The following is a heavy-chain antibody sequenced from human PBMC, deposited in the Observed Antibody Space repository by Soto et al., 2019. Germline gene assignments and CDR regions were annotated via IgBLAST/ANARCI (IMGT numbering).Heavy chain of an antibody. V-gene: IGHV4-30-4*01. CDR1: GGSISSGDYY. CDR2: IYYSGST. J-gene: IGHJ4*02. Sequence: QVQLQESGPGLVKPSQTLSLTCTVSGGSISSGDYYWSWIRQPPGKGLDWIGYIYYSGSTYYNPSLKSRVTISVDSSKNQFSLKLSSVTAAVKAVYYCARGGGFPLSVDYWGQGTLVTVSS. D-gene: IGHD5-12*01. CDR3: ARGGGFPLSVDY.